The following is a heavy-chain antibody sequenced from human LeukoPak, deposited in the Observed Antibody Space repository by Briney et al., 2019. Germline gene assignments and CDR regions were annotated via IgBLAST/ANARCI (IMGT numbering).Heavy chain of an antibody. D-gene: IGHD5-12*01. J-gene: IGHJ4*02. Sequence: PSKTLSLTCTVSGGSISSYYWSWIRQPPGKGLEWIGYIYYSGSTNYNPSLKSRVTISVDTSKNQFSLKLSSVTAADTAVYYCARGSGYENFDYWGQGTLVTVSS. CDR1: GGSISSYY. CDR3: ARGSGYENFDY. CDR2: IYYSGST. V-gene: IGHV4-59*01.